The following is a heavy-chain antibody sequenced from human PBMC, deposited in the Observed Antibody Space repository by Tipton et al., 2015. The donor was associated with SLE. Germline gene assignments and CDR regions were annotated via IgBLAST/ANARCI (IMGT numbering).Heavy chain of an antibody. D-gene: IGHD7-27*01. Sequence: TLSLTCSIYGGSFSDYYWSWIRQPPGEGLEWIGELNPRGGTGYNPSLKSRVTISEDTSRNQFSLKVTSVTAADTAVYYCARHLPMGKRAFDIWGQGTMVTVSS. CDR3: ARHLPMGKRAFDI. J-gene: IGHJ3*02. V-gene: IGHV4-34*01. CDR2: LNPRGGT. CDR1: GGSFSDYY.